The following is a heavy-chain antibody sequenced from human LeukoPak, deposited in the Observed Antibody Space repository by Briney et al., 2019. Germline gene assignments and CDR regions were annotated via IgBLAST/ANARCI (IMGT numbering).Heavy chain of an antibody. V-gene: IGHV4-59*01. D-gene: IGHD6-19*01. J-gene: IGHJ4*02. Sequence: SETLSLTCTVSGGSISSYYWSWIRQPPGKGLEWIGYIYYSGSTNYNPSLKSRVTISVDTSKNQFSLKLSSVTAADTAVYYCARVARRVAVAGTLDYWGQGTLVTVSS. CDR1: GGSISSYY. CDR3: ARVARRVAVAGTLDY. CDR2: IYYSGST.